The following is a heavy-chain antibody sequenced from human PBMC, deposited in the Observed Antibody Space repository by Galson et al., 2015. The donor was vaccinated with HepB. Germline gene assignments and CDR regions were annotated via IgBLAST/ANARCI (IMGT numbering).Heavy chain of an antibody. CDR1: GDSINYYY. V-gene: IGHV4-4*07. D-gene: IGHD6-19*01. CDR3: ARFGRKAVGDFYLDL. CDR2: IYTSGST. Sequence: SLTCTVSGDSINYYYWSWLRQPAGKGPEWIGRIYTSGSTNYNPSLRSRATMSVDTSKNQFSLNMSSLTAADTAIYYCARFGRKAVGDFYLDLWGRGTLVTVSS. J-gene: IGHJ2*01.